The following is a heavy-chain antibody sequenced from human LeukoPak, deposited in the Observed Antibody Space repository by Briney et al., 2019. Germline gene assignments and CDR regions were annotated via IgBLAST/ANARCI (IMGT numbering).Heavy chain of an antibody. V-gene: IGHV4-59*08. J-gene: IGHJ5*02. Sequence: SETLSLTCTVSGGSISSYYWSWIRQPPGKGLEWIGYIYYSGSTNYNPSLKSRVTISVDTSKNQFSLKLSSVTAADTAVYYCARQATVTTPFDPWGQGTLVTVSS. D-gene: IGHD4-17*01. CDR2: IYYSGST. CDR1: GGSISSYY. CDR3: ARQATVTTPFDP.